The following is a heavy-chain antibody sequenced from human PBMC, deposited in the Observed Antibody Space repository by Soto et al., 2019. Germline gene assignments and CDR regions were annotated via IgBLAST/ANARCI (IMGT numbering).Heavy chain of an antibody. D-gene: IGHD6-19*01. Sequence: PSETLSLTCAIYGGSFSGYYWSWIRQPPGKGLEWIGEINHSGSTNYNPSLKSRVTISVDTSKNQFSLKLSSVTAADTAVYYCARIPVAVAGEAYYFDYWGQGTLVTVSS. J-gene: IGHJ4*02. CDR1: GGSFSGYY. CDR3: ARIPVAVAGEAYYFDY. CDR2: INHSGST. V-gene: IGHV4-34*01.